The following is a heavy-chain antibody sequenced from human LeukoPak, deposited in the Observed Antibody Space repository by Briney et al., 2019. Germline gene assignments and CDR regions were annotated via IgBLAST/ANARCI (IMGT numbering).Heavy chain of an antibody. J-gene: IGHJ3*02. CDR2: IYYSGSA. V-gene: IGHV4-59*01. Sequence: SETLSLTCTVSGGSINNYYWNWIRQPTGKGLEWIGYIYYSGSASYNPSLKSRVTISVDTSKSQFSLKLSSVTAADTAVYYCARVTMGDDAFDIWGQGTMVTVSS. D-gene: IGHD3-16*01. CDR1: GGSINNYY. CDR3: ARVTMGDDAFDI.